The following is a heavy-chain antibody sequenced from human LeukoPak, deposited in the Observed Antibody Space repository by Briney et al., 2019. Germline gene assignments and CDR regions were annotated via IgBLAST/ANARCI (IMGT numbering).Heavy chain of an antibody. J-gene: IGHJ4*02. V-gene: IGHV3-33*01. Sequence: GGSLRLSCAASGFTFSSYGMHWVRQAPGKGLEWVAVIWYDGSNKYYADSVKGRFTISGDNSKNMLYLQMNSLRAEDTAVYYCARGEADYGGNFGDYWGQGTLVTVSS. D-gene: IGHD4-23*01. CDR1: GFTFSSYG. CDR2: IWYDGSNK. CDR3: ARGEADYGGNFGDY.